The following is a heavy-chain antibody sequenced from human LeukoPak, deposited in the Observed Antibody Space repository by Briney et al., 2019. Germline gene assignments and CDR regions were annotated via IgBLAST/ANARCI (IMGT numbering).Heavy chain of an antibody. CDR1: GFTFSYYA. CDR2: ISTRSTYI. D-gene: IGHD6-19*01. V-gene: IGHV3-21*01. J-gene: IGHJ6*03. CDR3: AREIAVAHYYMDV. Sequence: PGGSLRLSCAASGFTFSYYAMNWVRQAPGKGLEWVSSISTRSTYIYYADSLKGRFTISRDNAENSLYLQMNSLRAEDTAVYYCAREIAVAHYYMDVWGKGTTVTVSS.